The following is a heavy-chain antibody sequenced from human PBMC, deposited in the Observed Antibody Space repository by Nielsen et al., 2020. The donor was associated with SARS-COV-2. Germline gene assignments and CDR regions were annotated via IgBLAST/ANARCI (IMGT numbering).Heavy chain of an antibody. CDR2: IDAHSGGT. V-gene: IGHV1-2*06. J-gene: IGHJ6*02. Sequence: WVRQAPGQGLEWMGRIDAHSGGTNYAQKFQGRVTMTRDTSISTAYMELSRLRYDDTAVYYCARDRLCSSTSCYDYYYYGMDVWGQGTTVTVSS. CDR3: ARDRLCSSTSCYDYYYYGMDV. D-gene: IGHD2-2*01.